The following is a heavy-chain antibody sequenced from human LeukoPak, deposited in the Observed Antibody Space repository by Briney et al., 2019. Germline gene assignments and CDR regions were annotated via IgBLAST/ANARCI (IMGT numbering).Heavy chain of an antibody. CDR1: GYTFTSYY. CDR3: ARDWGGDCTNGVCQEYYYYYYYMDV. J-gene: IGHJ6*03. V-gene: IGHV1-46*01. CDR2: INPSGGST. Sequence: ASVKVSCKASGYTFTSYYMHWVRQAPGQGLEWMGIINPSGGSTSYAQKFQGRVTMTRDMSTSTVYMELSSLRSEDTAVYYCARDWGGDCTNGVCQEYYYYYYYMDVWGKGTTVTVSS. D-gene: IGHD2-8*01.